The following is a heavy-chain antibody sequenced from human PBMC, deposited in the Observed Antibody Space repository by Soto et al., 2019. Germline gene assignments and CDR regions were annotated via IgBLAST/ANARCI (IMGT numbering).Heavy chain of an antibody. CDR2: IYYSGST. J-gene: IGHJ2*01. V-gene: IGHV4-31*03. CDR3: ARDRVGGWYFDL. Sequence: QVQLQESGPGLVKSSQTLSLTCTVSGGSISSGGYYWSWIRQHPGKGLEWIGYIYYSGSTYYNPSHKSRVTISVDTSKNQFSLKLSSVTAADTAVYYCARDRVGGWYFDLWGRGTLLTVSS. D-gene: IGHD2-15*01. CDR1: GGSISSGGYY.